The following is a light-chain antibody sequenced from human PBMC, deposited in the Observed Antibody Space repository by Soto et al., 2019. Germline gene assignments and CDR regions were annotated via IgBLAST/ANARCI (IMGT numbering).Light chain of an antibody. CDR3: QKYGSSHT. CDR1: HNIHSDY. J-gene: IGKJ2*01. V-gene: IGKV3-20*01. Sequence: EIVLTQSPGTLSLSPGARATLSCRATHNIHSDYLAWYQQKLGQAPRLLIYGASSRATGIPDRFSGSGSGTDFTLTISRLEPGDFAVYYCQKYGSSHTFGQGTKLEIK. CDR2: GAS.